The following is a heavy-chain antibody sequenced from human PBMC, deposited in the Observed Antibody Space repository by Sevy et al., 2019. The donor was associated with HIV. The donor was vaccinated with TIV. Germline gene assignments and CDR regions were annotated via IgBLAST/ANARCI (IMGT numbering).Heavy chain of an antibody. CDR2: INHSGST. V-gene: IGHV4-34*01. D-gene: IGHD6-13*01. CDR3: ARGFGEQQLVRAGWFDP. CDR1: GGSFSGYY. J-gene: IGHJ5*02. Sequence: SETLYLTCAVYGGSFSGYYWSWIRQPPGKGLEWIGEINHSGSTNYNPSLKSRVTISVDTSKNQFSLKLSSVTAADTAVYYCARGFGEQQLVRAGWFDPWGQGTLVTVSS.